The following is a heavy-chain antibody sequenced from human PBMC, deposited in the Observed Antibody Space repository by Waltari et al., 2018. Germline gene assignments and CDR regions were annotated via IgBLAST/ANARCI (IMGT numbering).Heavy chain of an antibody. Sequence: QVQLQESGPGLVKPSETLSLTCAVSGYSISSGYYWGWIRQPPGKGLEWIGSIYHSGSTYYNPSLKSRVTISVDTSKNQFSLKLSSVTAADTAVYYCARHAMSGSSLFDYWGQGTLVTVSS. CDR1: GYSISSGYY. D-gene: IGHD1-26*01. CDR3: ARHAMSGSSLFDY. CDR2: IYHSGST. V-gene: IGHV4-38-2*01. J-gene: IGHJ4*02.